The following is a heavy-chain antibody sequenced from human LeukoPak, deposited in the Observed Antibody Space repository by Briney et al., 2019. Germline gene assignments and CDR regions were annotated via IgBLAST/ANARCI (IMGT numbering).Heavy chain of an antibody. V-gene: IGHV3-20*04. CDR1: GFRFDDNG. D-gene: IGHD5-12*01. CDR3: ARYLNSGPADY. Sequence: GGSLRLSCAASGFRFDDNGMNWVRQAPGKGLEWVAGLNWNGDKTGYADSVKGRFIVSRDNAKNSLYLQMNSLRAEDTAVYYCARYLNSGPADYWGQGSLATVSS. J-gene: IGHJ4*02. CDR2: LNWNGDKT.